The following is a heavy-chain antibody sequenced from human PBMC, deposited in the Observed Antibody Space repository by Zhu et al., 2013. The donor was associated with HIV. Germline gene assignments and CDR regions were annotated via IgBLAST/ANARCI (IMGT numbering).Heavy chain of an antibody. V-gene: IGHV1-18*01. Sequence: QVQLVQSGAEVKKPGASVKVSCKASGYTFINYGIAWVRQAPGQGLEWMGWISTYNGNTNYAQKFQGRVTMTTDTSTSTAYMELRSLRSDDTAVYYCARAAELNYCSGGSCDFYYYGMDVWGQGTTVTVSS. CDR1: GYTFINYG. D-gene: IGHD2-15*01. CDR2: ISTYNGNT. J-gene: IGHJ6*02. CDR3: ARAAELNYCSGGSCDFYYYGMDV.